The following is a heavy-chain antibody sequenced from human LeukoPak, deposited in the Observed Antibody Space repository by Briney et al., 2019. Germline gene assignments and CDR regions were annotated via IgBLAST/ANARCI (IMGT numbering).Heavy chain of an antibody. J-gene: IGHJ4*02. CDR2: INAYNGNT. V-gene: IGHV1-18*04. Sequence: ASVKVSCKASGYTFTSYGISWVRQAPGQGVEWMGWINAYNGNTNYAQKLQGRVTMTTDTSTSTAYMELRSLRSDDTAVYYCARDSSNWYDILTGYYFPHDYWGQGTLVTVSS. D-gene: IGHD3-9*01. CDR1: GYTFTSYG. CDR3: ARDSSNWYDILTGYYFPHDY.